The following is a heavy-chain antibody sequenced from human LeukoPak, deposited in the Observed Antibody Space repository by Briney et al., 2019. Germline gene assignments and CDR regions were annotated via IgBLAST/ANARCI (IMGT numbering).Heavy chain of an antibody. V-gene: IGHV4-30-4*08. Sequence: SETLSLTCTVSSGSISSGDYYWSWIRQPPGKGLEWIAYIYYSESTYYNPSLKTRVTISVDTSKNQFSLKLSSVTAADTAVYYCARESGPKEGVRGLDYWGQGTLVTVSS. J-gene: IGHJ4*02. CDR2: IYYSEST. D-gene: IGHD3-10*01. CDR3: ARESGPKEGVRGLDY. CDR1: SGSISSGDYY.